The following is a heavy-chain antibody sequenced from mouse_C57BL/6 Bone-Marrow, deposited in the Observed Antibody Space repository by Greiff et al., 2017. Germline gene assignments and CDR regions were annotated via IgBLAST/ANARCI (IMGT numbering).Heavy chain of an antibody. CDR1: GYTFTSYW. CDR3: ARRDYYGSNFDV. V-gene: IGHV1-69*01. J-gene: IGHJ1*03. D-gene: IGHD1-1*01. CDR2: IAPSDSYT. Sequence: QVQLQQPGAELVMPGASVKLSCKASGYTFTSYWMHWVKQRPGQGLEWIGEIAPSDSYTNSNQKFKGKSTLTVDKSASTADMQLSILTSEDAAVYYCARRDYYGSNFDVWGTGTSVTVSS.